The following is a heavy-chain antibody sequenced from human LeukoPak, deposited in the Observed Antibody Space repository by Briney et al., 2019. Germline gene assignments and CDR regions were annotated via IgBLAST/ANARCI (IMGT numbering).Heavy chain of an antibody. V-gene: IGHV3-30*02. J-gene: IGHJ4*02. D-gene: IGHD1-7*01. CDR1: GFTFSSYG. CDR3: ANVGSAAATGTNTVDH. Sequence: GGSLRLSCAASGFTFSSYGMHWVRQAPDKGLEWVAFIRSDGKTKNYADSVKGRFTVSRDNSKNTLYLQMNSLRVEDTAVYYCANVGSAAATGTNTVDHWGQGILVTVSS. CDR2: IRSDGKTK.